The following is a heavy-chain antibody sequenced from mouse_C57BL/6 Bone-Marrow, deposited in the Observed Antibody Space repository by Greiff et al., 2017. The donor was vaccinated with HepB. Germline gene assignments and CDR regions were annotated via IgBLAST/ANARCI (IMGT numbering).Heavy chain of an antibody. V-gene: IGHV1-5*01. Sequence: EVQLQQSGTVLARPGASVKMSCKTSGYTFTSYWMHWVKQRPGQGLEWIGAIYPGNSDTSYNQKFKGKAKLTAVTSASTAYMGLSSLTNEDSAVYYCTRKPLSGSYAMDYWGQGTSVTVSS. D-gene: IGHD1-3*01. CDR1: GYTFTSYW. CDR2: IYPGNSDT. CDR3: TRKPLSGSYAMDY. J-gene: IGHJ4*01.